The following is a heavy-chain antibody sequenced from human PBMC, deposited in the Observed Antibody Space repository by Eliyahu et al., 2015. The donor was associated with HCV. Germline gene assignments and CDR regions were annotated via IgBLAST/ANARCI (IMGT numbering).Heavy chain of an antibody. V-gene: IGHV4-34*02. Sequence: QVQLQQWGAGLLKPSETLSLTCAVYGGSFSGXYWSWIRQSPGKGLEWIGEINHGGSTNYNPSLKSRVTISGDTSNNQFSLKLSSVTAADTAVYYCARGGQWLANWFDPWGQGTLVIVSS. CDR1: GGSFSGXY. CDR3: ARGGQWLANWFDP. J-gene: IGHJ5*02. CDR2: INHGGST. D-gene: IGHD6-19*01.